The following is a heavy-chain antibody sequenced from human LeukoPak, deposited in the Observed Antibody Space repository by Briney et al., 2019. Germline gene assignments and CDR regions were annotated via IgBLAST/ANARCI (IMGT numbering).Heavy chain of an antibody. V-gene: IGHV3-23*01. D-gene: IGHD6-19*01. CDR3: AKDNKAGKGRLAYDH. Sequence: SGGSLRLSCAASGFTFSSYAMSWVRQAPGKGLEWVSAISGSGGSTYYADSVKGRFTISRDNSKNTLYLQMDSLRAEDTAVYYCAKDNKAGKGRLAYDHWGQGTLVTVSS. J-gene: IGHJ4*02. CDR2: ISGSGGST. CDR1: GFTFSSYA.